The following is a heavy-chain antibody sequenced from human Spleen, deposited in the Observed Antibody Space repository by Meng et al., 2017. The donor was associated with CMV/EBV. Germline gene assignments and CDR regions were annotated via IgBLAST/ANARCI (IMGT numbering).Heavy chain of an antibody. J-gene: IGHJ4*02. CDR2: INIGGTT. CDR3: ARHTDAVSASGLDY. Sequence: SETLSLTCTVSGYSISRGYYWAWIRLPPGKGLEWIGSINIGGTTYYRPSLQSRITISMDTSRNLFSLIMASVTAEDTAVYYCARHTDAVSASGLDYWGQGTPVTVSS. CDR1: GYSISRGYY. D-gene: IGHD6-13*01. V-gene: IGHV4-38-2*02.